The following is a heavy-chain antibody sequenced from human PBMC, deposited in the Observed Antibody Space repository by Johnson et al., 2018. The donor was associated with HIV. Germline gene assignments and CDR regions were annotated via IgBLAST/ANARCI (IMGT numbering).Heavy chain of an antibody. CDR2: IYRGGST. V-gene: IGHV3-53*01. J-gene: IGHJ3*02. D-gene: IGHD1-26*01. CDR3: ARESANSGRYSGAFDI. CDR1: GFTVSSNY. Sequence: VQLVESGGGLIQPGGSLRLSCAASGFTVSSNYMSWVRQAPGKGLEWVSVIYRGGSTYYADSVMGRFTISSDNSKNTLYLQMNSLRAEDTAVYYCARESANSGRYSGAFDIWGQGTMVTVSS.